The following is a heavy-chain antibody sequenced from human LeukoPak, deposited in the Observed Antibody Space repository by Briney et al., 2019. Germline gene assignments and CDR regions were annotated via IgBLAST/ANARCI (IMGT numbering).Heavy chain of an antibody. CDR1: GYTFTSYD. D-gene: IGHD6-13*01. J-gene: IGHJ5*02. Sequence: ASVKVSCKASGYTFTSYDINWVRQATGQGPEWMGWMNPSSGNTGYAQRFQGRVTMTRDTSTNTAYMELSSLRSEDTAVYYCARGYSSTLDPWGQGTLVTVSS. CDR2: MNPSSGNT. CDR3: ARGYSSTLDP. V-gene: IGHV1-8*01.